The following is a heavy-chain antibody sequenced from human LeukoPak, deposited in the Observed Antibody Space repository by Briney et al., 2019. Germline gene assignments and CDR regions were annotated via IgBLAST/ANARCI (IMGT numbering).Heavy chain of an antibody. V-gene: IGHV3-64*01. CDR3: ARSVGVTVFFDY. Sequence: GGSLRLSCAASGFTFSSYAMYWVRQAPGKGLEYVSAITSNGDSTSYANSVKGRFTISRDNSKNTLYLQMGSLRAEDMAVYYCARSVGVTVFFDYWGQGTLVTVSS. CDR1: GFTFSSYA. J-gene: IGHJ4*02. D-gene: IGHD1-26*01. CDR2: ITSNGDST.